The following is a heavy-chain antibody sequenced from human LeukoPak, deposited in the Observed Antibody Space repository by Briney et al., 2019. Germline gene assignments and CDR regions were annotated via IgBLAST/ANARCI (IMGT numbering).Heavy chain of an antibody. V-gene: IGHV4-34*01. Sequence: KTSETLSLTCAVYGGSFSGYYWSWIRQPPGKGLEWIGEINHSGSTKYKPSLKSRVTISADTSKNQFSLRLSSVTAADTAVYYCARAEDEFDIWGQGTMVTVSS. CDR1: GGSFSGYY. D-gene: IGHD5-24*01. J-gene: IGHJ3*02. CDR2: INHSGST. CDR3: ARAEDEFDI.